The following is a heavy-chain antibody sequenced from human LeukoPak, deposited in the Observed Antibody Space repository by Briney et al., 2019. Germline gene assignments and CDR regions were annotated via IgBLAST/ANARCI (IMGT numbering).Heavy chain of an antibody. CDR1: GFTFSSYA. Sequence: PGGSLRLSCAASGFTFSSYAMHWVRQAPGKGLEWVAVISYDGSNKYYADSVKGRFTISRDNSKNTLYLQMNSLRAEDTALYYCAKTGGLVRSSWYNYFDYWGQGTLVTVSS. D-gene: IGHD6-13*01. CDR3: AKTGGLVRSSWYNYFDY. CDR2: ISYDGSNK. V-gene: IGHV3-30-3*02. J-gene: IGHJ4*02.